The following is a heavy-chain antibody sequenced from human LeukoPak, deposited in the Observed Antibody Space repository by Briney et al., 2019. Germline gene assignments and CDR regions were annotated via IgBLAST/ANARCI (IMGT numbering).Heavy chain of an antibody. CDR1: GGSITSSSYS. D-gene: IGHD2-21*02. V-gene: IGHV4-39*01. CDR3: AGCGGDCYTYYYGMNV. CDR2: VYSSGST. J-gene: IGHJ6*02. Sequence: PSETLSLTCSVSGGSITSSSYSWGWIRQPPGKGLDWVASVYSSGSTYYNPSLKSRVTISVDTSKNQFSLKLTSVTAADTAVYYCAGCGGDCYTYYYGMNVWGQGTTVIVSS.